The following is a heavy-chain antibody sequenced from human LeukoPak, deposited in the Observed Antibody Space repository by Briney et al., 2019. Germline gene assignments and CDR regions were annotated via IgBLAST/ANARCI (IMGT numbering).Heavy chain of an antibody. D-gene: IGHD1-26*01. J-gene: IGHJ4*02. CDR3: ARVEWELLSLDY. V-gene: IGHV3-30*04. CDR1: GFTFSSYA. Sequence: GGSLRLSCAASGFTFSSYAMHWVRQALGKGLEWVAVISYDGSNKYYADSVKGRFTISRDNSKNTLYLQMNSLRAEDTAVYYCARVEWELLSLDYWGQGTLVTVSS. CDR2: ISYDGSNK.